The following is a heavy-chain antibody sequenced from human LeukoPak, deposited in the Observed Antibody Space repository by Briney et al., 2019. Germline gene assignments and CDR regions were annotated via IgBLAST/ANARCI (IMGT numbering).Heavy chain of an antibody. CDR2: IYYSGST. CDR3: GRGSSAITPLPLDY. V-gene: IGHV4-59*02. D-gene: IGHD4-23*01. J-gene: IGHJ4*02. CDR1: GDSVSTFY. Sequence: PSETLSLTCTVSGDSVSTFYWSWIRQPPGKGLEWIGYIYYSGSTSYNPSLKSRVTISVDTSKNQFSLRLSSVTAADTAVYYCGRGSSAITPLPLDYWGQGTLVTVSS.